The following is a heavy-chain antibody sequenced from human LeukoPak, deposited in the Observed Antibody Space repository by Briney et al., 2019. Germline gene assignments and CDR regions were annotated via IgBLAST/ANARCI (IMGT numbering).Heavy chain of an antibody. CDR3: MYPGDFEY. J-gene: IGHJ4*02. D-gene: IGHD7-27*01. Sequence: GGSLRLSCATSGFTFSSYGMHWVRQAPGKGLEWVAFIRYDGSNKYYADSVKGRFTISRDNPKNTLYLQMNSLRAEDTAVYYYMYPGDFEYWGQGTLVTVSS. V-gene: IGHV3-30*02. CDR2: IRYDGSNK. CDR1: GFTFSSYG.